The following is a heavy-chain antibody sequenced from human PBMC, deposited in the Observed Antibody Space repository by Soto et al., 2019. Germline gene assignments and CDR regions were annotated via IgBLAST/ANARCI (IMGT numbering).Heavy chain of an antibody. Sequence: ASVKVSCKASGYTFTSYGISWVRQAPGQGLEWMGWISAYNGNTNYAQKLQGRVTMTTDTSTSTAYMELRSLRSDDTAVYYCAIFHSGYESRWFDPWGQGTLVTVSS. J-gene: IGHJ5*02. CDR1: GYTFTSYG. CDR2: ISAYNGNT. V-gene: IGHV1-18*01. D-gene: IGHD5-12*01. CDR3: AIFHSGYESRWFDP.